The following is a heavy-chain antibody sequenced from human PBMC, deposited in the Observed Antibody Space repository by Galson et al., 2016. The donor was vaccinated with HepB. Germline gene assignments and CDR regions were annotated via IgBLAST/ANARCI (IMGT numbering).Heavy chain of an antibody. CDR2: ISGGGGST. D-gene: IGHD3-9*01. V-gene: IGHV3-23*01. CDR3: AKYRDTLVYFAYCPNFDP. Sequence: SLRLSCAASGFTFSSYAMNWVRQAPGKGLEWVSSISGGGGSTYYADSVKGRFTMSRDNSKNTLYLQMNSLRAEDTAVYYCAKYRDTLVYFAYCPNFDPWGQGALVTVSS. CDR1: GFTFSSYA. J-gene: IGHJ5*02.